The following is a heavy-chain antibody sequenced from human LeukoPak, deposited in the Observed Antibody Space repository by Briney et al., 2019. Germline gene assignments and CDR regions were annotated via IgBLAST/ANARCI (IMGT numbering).Heavy chain of an antibody. V-gene: IGHV4-59*12. J-gene: IGHJ6*03. CDR3: ARAGPAARPLYYYYMDV. D-gene: IGHD6-6*01. Sequence: SETLSLTCTVSGGSISSYYWSWIRQPPGKGLEWIGSIYYSGSTYYNPSLKSRVTISVDTSKNQFSLKLSSVTAADTAVYYCARAGPAARPLYYYYMDVWGKGTTVTVSS. CDR2: IYYSGST. CDR1: GGSISSYY.